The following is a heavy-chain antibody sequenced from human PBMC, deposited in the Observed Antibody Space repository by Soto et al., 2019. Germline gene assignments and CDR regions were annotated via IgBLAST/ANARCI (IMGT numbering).Heavy chain of an antibody. J-gene: IGHJ4*02. D-gene: IGHD5-18*01. CDR2: ISGSGGST. Sequence: GGSLRLSCAASGFTFSSYAMSWVRQAPGKGLEWVSAISGSGGSTYYADSVKGRFTISRDNSKNTLYLQMNSLRAEDTAVYYCAKGLGYSYGSDYFDYWGQGTLVTVSS. V-gene: IGHV3-23*01. CDR3: AKGLGYSYGSDYFDY. CDR1: GFTFSSYA.